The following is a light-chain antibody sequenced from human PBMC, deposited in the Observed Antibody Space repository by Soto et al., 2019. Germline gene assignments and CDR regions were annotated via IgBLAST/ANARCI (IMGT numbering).Light chain of an antibody. CDR3: SSYTSTRTHVI. Sequence: QSALTQPASVSGSPGQSITISCTATASDVGDYNYVSWFQRYPGKAPKLMIYDVSNRPSGVSNRFSGSKSGNTASLTISGLQAEDEADYYCSSYTSTRTHVIFGGGIQLTVL. CDR1: ASDVGDYNY. J-gene: IGLJ2*01. CDR2: DVS. V-gene: IGLV2-14*01.